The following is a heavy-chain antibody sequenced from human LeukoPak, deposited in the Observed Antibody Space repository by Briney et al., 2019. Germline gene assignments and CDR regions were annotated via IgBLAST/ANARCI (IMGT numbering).Heavy chain of an antibody. CDR2: IYHSGST. D-gene: IGHD6-6*01. V-gene: IGHV4-4*02. CDR3: ARDGVMGIAARPVGYYYYYMDV. Sequence: TSETLSLTCAVSGGSISSSNWWSWVRQPPGKGLERIGEIYHSGSTNYNPSLKSRVTISVDKSKNQFSLKLSSVTAADTAVYYCARDGVMGIAARPVGYYYYYMDVWGKGTTVTVSS. J-gene: IGHJ6*03. CDR1: GGSISSSNW.